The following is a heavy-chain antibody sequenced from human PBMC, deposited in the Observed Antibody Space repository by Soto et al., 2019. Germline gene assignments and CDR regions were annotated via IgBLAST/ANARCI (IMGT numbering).Heavy chain of an antibody. V-gene: IGHV3-7*01. Sequence: EVQLVESGGGLVQPGGSLRLSCAASGFSFPTFWMSWVRQAPGKGLEWVANIIQDGSKSYYADSVKGRFTISRDNAKNSLFLQMNSLSGDDTAVYYCVRDDCRLVHSLWGQGSLVTVSS. J-gene: IGHJ4*02. CDR2: IIQDGSKS. D-gene: IGHD3-9*01. CDR1: GFSFPTFW. CDR3: VRDDCRLVHSL.